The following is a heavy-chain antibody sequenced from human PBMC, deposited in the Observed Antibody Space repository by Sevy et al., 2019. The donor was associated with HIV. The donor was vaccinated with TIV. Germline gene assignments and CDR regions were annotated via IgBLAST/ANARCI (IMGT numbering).Heavy chain of an antibody. J-gene: IGHJ3*02. CDR2: INHSGST. CDR1: GGSFSGYY. D-gene: IGHD5-18*01. Sequence: SETLSLTCAVYGGSFSGYYWSWIRQPPGKGLEWIGEINHSGSTNYNPSLKSRVTISVDTSKNQFSLKLSSVTAAETAVYYCARIGVDTERNDAFDIWGQGTMVTVSS. CDR3: ARIGVDTERNDAFDI. V-gene: IGHV4-34*01.